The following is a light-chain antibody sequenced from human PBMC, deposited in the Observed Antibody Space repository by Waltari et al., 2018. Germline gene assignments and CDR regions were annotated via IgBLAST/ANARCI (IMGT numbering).Light chain of an antibody. CDR1: QDIRHY. CDR2: DAS. V-gene: IGKV1-33*01. CDR3: QQYDNLLPFT. J-gene: IGKJ3*01. Sequence: DIQMTQSPSSLSASIGDRVTITCQASQDIRHYLNWFQQKPGKAPKLLIDDASNLETGVPSRFSGSGSGTDFTFTISSLQPEDIGTYYCQQYDNLLPFTFGPGTKVEIK.